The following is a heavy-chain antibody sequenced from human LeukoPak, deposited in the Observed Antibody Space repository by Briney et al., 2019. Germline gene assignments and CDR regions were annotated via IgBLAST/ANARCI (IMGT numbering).Heavy chain of an antibody. CDR1: GFTFSSYS. J-gene: IGHJ4*02. D-gene: IGHD3-3*01. CDR2: TSSSSSYK. Sequence: PGGSLRLSCAASGFTFSSYSMNWVRQAPGKGLEWVSSTSSSSSYKYYADSVKGRFTISRDNAKNSLYLQMNSLRAEDTAVYFCARGFLEWLLYGGADYWGQGTLVTVAS. CDR3: ARGFLEWLLYGGADY. V-gene: IGHV3-21*01.